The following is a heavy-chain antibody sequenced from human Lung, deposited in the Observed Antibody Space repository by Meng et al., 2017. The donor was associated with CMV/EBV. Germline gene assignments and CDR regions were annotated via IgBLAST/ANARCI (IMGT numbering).Heavy chain of an antibody. D-gene: IGHD3-16*01. V-gene: IGHV1-69*05. CDR1: GGTFSSYA. Sequence: AVKVSCXASGGTFSSYAISWVRQAPGQGLEWMGGIIPIFGTANYSQKFQGRVTTTTDESTSTAYMELSSLRSDDTAVYYCATDRADPDMLAYYAMDVWGQGTMVTVSS. CDR3: ATDRADPDMLAYYAMDV. CDR2: IIPIFGTA. J-gene: IGHJ6*02.